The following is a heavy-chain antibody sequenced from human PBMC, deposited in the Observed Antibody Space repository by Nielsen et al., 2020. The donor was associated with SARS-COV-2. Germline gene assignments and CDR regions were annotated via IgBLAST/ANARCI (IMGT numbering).Heavy chain of an antibody. CDR1: GYSFTSYW. D-gene: IGHD4-11*01. Sequence: GESLKISCKGSGYSFTSYWIGWVRQMPGKGLEWMGIIYPGDSDTRYSPSFQGQVTISADKSISTAYLQWSSLKASDTAMYYCARAIEDSNYVRYFDYWGQGTLVTVSS. V-gene: IGHV5-51*01. J-gene: IGHJ4*02. CDR3: ARAIEDSNYVRYFDY. CDR2: IYPGDSDT.